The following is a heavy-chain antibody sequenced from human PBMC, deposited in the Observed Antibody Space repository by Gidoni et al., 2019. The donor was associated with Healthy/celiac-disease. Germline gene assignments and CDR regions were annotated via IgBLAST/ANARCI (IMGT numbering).Heavy chain of an antibody. CDR3: AKVFPVYGSGSYYDY. V-gene: IGHV3-30*18. CDR1: GFTFSSYG. Sequence: QVQLVESGGCVVHPGRSLSLSCASSGFTFSSYGMHWVRQAPGKGLEWVAVISYDGSNKYYADSVKGRFTISRDNSKNTLYLQMNSLRAEDTAVYYCAKVFPVYGSGSYYDYWGQGTLVTVSS. D-gene: IGHD3-10*01. J-gene: IGHJ4*02. CDR2: ISYDGSNK.